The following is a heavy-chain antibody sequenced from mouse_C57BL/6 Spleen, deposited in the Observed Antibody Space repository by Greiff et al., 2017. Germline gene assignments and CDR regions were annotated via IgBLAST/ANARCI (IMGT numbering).Heavy chain of an antibody. D-gene: IGHD1-1*01. CDR1: GYTFTDYY. CDR2: INPNNGGT. V-gene: IGHV1-26*01. J-gene: IGHJ2*01. CDR3: ARGVLLYFDY. Sequence: EGQLQHSGPEPVKPGASVKISCKASGYTFTDYYMNWVKQSHGKSLEWIGDINPNNGGTSYNQKFKGKATLTVDKSSSTAYMELRSLTSEDSAVYYCARGVLLYFDYWGQGTTLTVSS.